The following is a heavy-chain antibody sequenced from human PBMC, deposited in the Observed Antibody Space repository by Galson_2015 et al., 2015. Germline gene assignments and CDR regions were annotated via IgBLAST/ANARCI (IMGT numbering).Heavy chain of an antibody. V-gene: IGHV5-51*01. CDR1: GCSFATHW. J-gene: IGHJ6*02. CDR3: ASRGVYGMDV. D-gene: IGHD1-26*01. Sequence: QSGAEVKKSGEFLKISCKGSGCSFATHWIAWVRQMPGKGLEWMGVIYPGDSDTRYSPSFQGQVTISADKSISTAYLQWSSLKASDPAIYYCASRGVYGMDVWGQGTTVTVPS. CDR2: IYPGDSDT.